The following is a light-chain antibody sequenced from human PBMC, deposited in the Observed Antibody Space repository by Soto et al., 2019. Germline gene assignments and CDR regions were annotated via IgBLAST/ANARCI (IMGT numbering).Light chain of an antibody. J-gene: IGKJ4*01. CDR2: DAS. CDR1: QSITGN. Sequence: EIVMTQSPATLSVSPGERATLSCRASQSITGNLTWYQQKPGQAPRLLIYDASTRATGIPARFSGSGSGTEFTLTISSLQSEDFAVYYCQQYNNWPSLTFGGGTKVDIK. CDR3: QQYNNWPSLT. V-gene: IGKV3-15*01.